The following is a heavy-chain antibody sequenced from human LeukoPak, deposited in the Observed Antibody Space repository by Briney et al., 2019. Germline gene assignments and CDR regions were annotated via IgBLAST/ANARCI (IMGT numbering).Heavy chain of an antibody. D-gene: IGHD4-23*01. CDR3: ATKTTVVTFDY. Sequence: GGSLRLSCAASGFTFSSYAMSWVRQVPGRGLVWVSRINSDGSTTYYADSVKGRFTISRDNAKNTLYLQMNSLRAEDTAVYYCATKTTVVTFDYWGQGTLVTVSS. CDR2: INSDGSTT. J-gene: IGHJ4*02. V-gene: IGHV3-74*01. CDR1: GFTFSSYA.